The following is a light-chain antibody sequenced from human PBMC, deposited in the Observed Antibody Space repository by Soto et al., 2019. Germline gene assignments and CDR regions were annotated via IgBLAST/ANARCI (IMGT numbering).Light chain of an antibody. CDR1: SSDVGGYNY. J-gene: IGLJ2*01. CDR3: SSYTSSSTLEVV. Sequence: QSALTQPASVSGSPGQSITISCTGTSSDVGGYNYVSWYQQHPGKAPKLMIYDVSNRPSGVSNRFSGSKSGNTASLTISGVQAEDEADYYCSSYTSSSTLEVVFGGGTKLTVL. V-gene: IGLV2-14*01. CDR2: DVS.